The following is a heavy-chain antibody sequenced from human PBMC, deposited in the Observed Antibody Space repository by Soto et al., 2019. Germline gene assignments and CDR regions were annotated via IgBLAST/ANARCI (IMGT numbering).Heavy chain of an antibody. CDR3: ATDLSSIAALTVDY. V-gene: IGHV1-18*01. CDR2: ISAYNGNT. Sequence: ASVKVSCKASGYTFTSYGISWVRQAPGQGLEWMGWISAYNGNTNYAQKLQGRVTMTTDTSTSTAYMELRSLRSDDTAVYYCATDLSSIAALTVDYWGQGTLVTVLL. CDR1: GYTFTSYG. J-gene: IGHJ4*02. D-gene: IGHD6-6*01.